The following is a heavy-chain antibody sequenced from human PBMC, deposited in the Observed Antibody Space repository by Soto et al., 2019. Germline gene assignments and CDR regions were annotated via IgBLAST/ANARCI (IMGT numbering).Heavy chain of an antibody. CDR2: ISGSGGTT. J-gene: IGHJ3*02. V-gene: IGHV3-23*01. D-gene: IGHD6-19*01. CDR3: AKTANGWFSAFDI. CDR1: GFTFSSYA. Sequence: EVQLLESGGGLVQPGGSLRLSCAASGFTFSSYAMSWVRQAPGKGLEWVSAISGSGGTTYYADSVKGRFTFSRDNSENTLYLQINSLRAEDTAVYYCAKTANGWFSAFDIWGQGTMVTVSS.